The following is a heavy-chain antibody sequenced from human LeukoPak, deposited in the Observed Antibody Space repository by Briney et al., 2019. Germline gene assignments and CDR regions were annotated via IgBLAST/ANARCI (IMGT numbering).Heavy chain of an antibody. D-gene: IGHD2-15*01. CDR2: ISSDGTT. J-gene: IGHJ6*02. Sequence: GGSLRLSCAASGFTVSSDYMNWVRQAPGKGLDWVSTISSDGTTHYADSVKGRFTISRDSSKNTVYLQVTSLRTEDTAVYYCARDPGLPNGIDVWGLGTTVTISS. V-gene: IGHV3-66*02. CDR1: GFTVSSDY. CDR3: ARDPGLPNGIDV.